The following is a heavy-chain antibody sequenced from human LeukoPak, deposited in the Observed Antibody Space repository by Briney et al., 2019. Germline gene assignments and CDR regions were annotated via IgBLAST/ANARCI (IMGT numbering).Heavy chain of an antibody. Sequence: SETLSLTCAVYGGSFSGYYWSWIRQPPGKGLEWIGEINHSGSTNYNPSLKSRVTISVDTSKNQFSLKLSSVTAADTAVYYCARHPPNHRITPDAFDIWGQGTMVTVSS. V-gene: IGHV4-34*01. CDR2: INHSGST. CDR3: ARHPPNHRITPDAFDI. D-gene: IGHD3-3*01. CDR1: GGSFSGYY. J-gene: IGHJ3*02.